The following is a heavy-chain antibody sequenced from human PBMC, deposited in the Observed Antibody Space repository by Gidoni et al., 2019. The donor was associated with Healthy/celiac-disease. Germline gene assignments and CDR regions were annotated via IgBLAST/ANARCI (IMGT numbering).Heavy chain of an antibody. CDR1: GGSISRSN. D-gene: IGHD6-19*01. CDR2: IYYRGSP. CDR3: ARVPRGSGWGIGRYYYYGMDV. V-gene: IGHV4-59*01. Sequence: QVQLQASGPGLVKPSETLSLTCTFSGGSISRSNWSWIRQPPGKGLEWIGYIYYRGSPNYNPALKSRVTISVDTSKNQFSLKLSSVTAADTAVYYCARVPRGSGWGIGRYYYYGMDVWGQGTTVTVSS. J-gene: IGHJ6*02.